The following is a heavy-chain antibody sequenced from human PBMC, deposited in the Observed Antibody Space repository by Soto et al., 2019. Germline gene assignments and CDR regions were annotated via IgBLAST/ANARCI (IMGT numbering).Heavy chain of an antibody. CDR3: ARTTVTTGFLGWFDP. D-gene: IGHD4-17*01. CDR1: GFTVSNYY. CDR2: ISSSGSAI. J-gene: IGHJ5*02. Sequence: QVQLVESGGGLVKPGGSLRLSCAASGFTVSNYYISWIRQAPGKGLEWVSYISSSGSAINYADSVKGRFTISRDNAKNSLYLQMNSLRAEDTAVYYCARTTVTTGFLGWFDPWGQGPLVAVSS. V-gene: IGHV3-11*01.